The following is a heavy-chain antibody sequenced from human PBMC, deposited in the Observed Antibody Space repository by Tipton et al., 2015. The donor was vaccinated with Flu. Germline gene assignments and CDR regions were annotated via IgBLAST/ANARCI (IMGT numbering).Heavy chain of an antibody. Sequence: GSLRLSCAASGFTFSSYAMSWVRQAPGKGLEWVSAISGSGGSTYYADSVKGRFTISRDNSKNTLYLQMNSLRAEDTAVYYCANTPDFWSGYSYGGDDAFDIWGQGTMVTVSS. CDR2: ISGSGGST. V-gene: IGHV3-23*01. D-gene: IGHD3-3*01. J-gene: IGHJ3*02. CDR1: GFTFSSYA. CDR3: ANTPDFWSGYSYGGDDAFDI.